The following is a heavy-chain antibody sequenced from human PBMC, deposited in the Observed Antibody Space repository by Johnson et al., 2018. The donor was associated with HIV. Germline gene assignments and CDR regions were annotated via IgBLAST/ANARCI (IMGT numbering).Heavy chain of an antibody. CDR3: TKGFRAAAGTGDAFDI. D-gene: IGHD6-13*01. Sequence: VQLVESGGGLIQPGGSLRLSCAASGFTVSSNYMRWVRQAPGKGLEWVSVIYSGGSTYYADSVKGRFTISRDNSKNTLYLQMNSLRAEDTAVYYCTKGFRAAAGTGDAFDIWGKGTMVTVSS. V-gene: IGHV3-66*03. J-gene: IGHJ3*02. CDR2: IYSGGST. CDR1: GFTVSSNY.